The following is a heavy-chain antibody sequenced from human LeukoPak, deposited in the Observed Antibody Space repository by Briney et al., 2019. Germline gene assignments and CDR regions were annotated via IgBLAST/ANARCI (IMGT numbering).Heavy chain of an antibody. V-gene: IGHV4-31*03. J-gene: IGHJ4*02. Sequence: SETLSLTCTVSGGSISSGGYYWSWIRQHPGKGLEWIGYIYYSGSTYYNPSLKSRVTISVDTSKNQFSLKLSSVTAADTAVYYCASSKRYCSSTSCYYGHFDYWGQGTLVTVSS. CDR2: IYYSGST. D-gene: IGHD2-2*01. CDR1: GGSISSGGYY. CDR3: ASSKRYCSSTSCYYGHFDY.